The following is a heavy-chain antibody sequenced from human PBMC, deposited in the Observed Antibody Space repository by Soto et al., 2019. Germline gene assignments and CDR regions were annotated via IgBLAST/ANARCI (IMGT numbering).Heavy chain of an antibody. V-gene: IGHV1-18*01. J-gene: IGHJ4*02. CDR1: GYTFTNFG. Sequence: QVQLVQSGAEVKKPGASVKVSCKASGYTFTNFGISWVRQAPGQGREWMGWISHWGKTNYAQKLQGRVTMTTDTSARTAFMELRSLTSDDTAMYFCARDLDGSGSYYTDYWGQGTLVTVSS. D-gene: IGHD3-10*01. CDR2: ISHWGKT. CDR3: ARDLDGSGSYYTDY.